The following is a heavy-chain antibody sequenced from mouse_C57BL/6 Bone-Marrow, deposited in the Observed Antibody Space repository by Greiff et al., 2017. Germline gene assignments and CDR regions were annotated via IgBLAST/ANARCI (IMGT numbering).Heavy chain of an antibody. D-gene: IGHD1-1*01. CDR2: IYPGGGYT. CDR3: ARAYYYYGSSYGYFDV. V-gene: IGHV1-63*01. Sequence: VQLQQSGAELVRPGTSVKMSCKASGYTFTNYWIGWAKQRPGHGLEWIGDIYPGGGYTNYNEKFKGKATLTADKSSSTAYMQFSSLTSEDSAIYYCARAYYYYGSSYGYFDVWGTGTTVTVSS. CDR1: GYTFTNYW. J-gene: IGHJ1*03.